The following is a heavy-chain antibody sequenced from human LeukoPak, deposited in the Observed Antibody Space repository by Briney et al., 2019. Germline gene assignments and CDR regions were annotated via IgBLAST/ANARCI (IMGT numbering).Heavy chain of an antibody. D-gene: IGHD3-10*01. J-gene: IGHJ5*02. CDR3: ARGVPYYYYGSVSYYSS. V-gene: IGHV4-34*01. Sequence: SETPSLTCAVYGGSFSGYYWSWIRQPPGKGLEWVGEINHSGSTNYNPSLKSRVTISVDTSKNQFSLKLSSVTAADTAVYYCARGVPYYYYGSVSYYSSWGQGTLVTVSS. CDR2: INHSGST. CDR1: GGSFSGYY.